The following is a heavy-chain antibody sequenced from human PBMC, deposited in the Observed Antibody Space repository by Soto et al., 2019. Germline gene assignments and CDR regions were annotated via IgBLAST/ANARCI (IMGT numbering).Heavy chain of an antibody. D-gene: IGHD3-16*01. Sequence: SETLAITFTVSGDSITGSYWSWIRQPPGKTLELIGYIYHSGTTTYNPSLKSRVSISVDTSKNQFSLRLTSVIAADTAVYYCGRDMPYAAGNLAGYDYWGDGILDNDSS. CDR1: GDSITGSY. CDR3: GRDMPYAAGNLAGYDY. J-gene: IGHJ4*01. V-gene: IGHV4-59*01. CDR2: IYHSGTT.